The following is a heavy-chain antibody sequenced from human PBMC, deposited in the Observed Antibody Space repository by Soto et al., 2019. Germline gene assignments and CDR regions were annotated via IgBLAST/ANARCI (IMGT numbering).Heavy chain of an antibody. V-gene: IGHV1-3*01. CDR2: INAGNGNT. J-gene: IGHJ6*03. CDR3: ARVGVPAAMSRYYYYYMDV. CDR1: GYTFTSYA. D-gene: IGHD2-2*01. Sequence: ASVKVSCKASGYTFTSYAMHWVRQAPGQRLEWMGWINAGNGNTKYSQKFQGRVTITRDTSASTTYMELSSLRSEDTAVYYCARVGVPAAMSRYYYYYMDVWRNGTTVTAP.